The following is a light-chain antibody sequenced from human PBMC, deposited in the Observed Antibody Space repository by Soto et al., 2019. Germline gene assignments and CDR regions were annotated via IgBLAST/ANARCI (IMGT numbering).Light chain of an antibody. CDR1: SGDIGSYNR. CDR3: SSYTSSSTNV. V-gene: IGLV2-14*01. J-gene: IGLJ1*01. Sequence: QSVLTQPASVSGSPGQSITISCTGTSGDIGSYNRVSWYQQHPGKAPKLIIYEVTDRPSGVSNRFSGSKSGNTASLTISGLQAEDEAEYYCSSYTSSSTNVFGTGTKVTVL. CDR2: EVT.